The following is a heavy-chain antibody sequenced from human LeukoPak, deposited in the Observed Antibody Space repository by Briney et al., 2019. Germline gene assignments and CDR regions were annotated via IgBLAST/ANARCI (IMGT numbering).Heavy chain of an antibody. V-gene: IGHV3-72*01. CDR1: GFTFSEYY. CDR2: TRNKANSHTT. D-gene: IGHD5-12*01. CDR3: TSCAYDYRFFEN. J-gene: IGHJ4*02. Sequence: GSLRLSCVASGFTFSEYYMDWVRQAPGKGLEWVARTRNKANSHTTEYAASVKGRFTISGDDSKNSLYLQMNSLKTEDTAVYYCTSCAYDYRFFENWGQGTLVTVSS.